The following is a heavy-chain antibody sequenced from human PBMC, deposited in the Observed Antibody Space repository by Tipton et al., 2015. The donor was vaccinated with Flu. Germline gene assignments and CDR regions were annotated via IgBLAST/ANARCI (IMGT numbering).Heavy chain of an antibody. J-gene: IGHJ5*02. D-gene: IGHD6-19*01. Sequence: TLSLTCSVSGASLSSGYSYWSWVRQPAGKGLEWIGRIFTTGSTNYNPSLKSRVTISVDTSKNQFSLKLSSVTAADTAVYYCARSIAVSGKFDPWGQGTLVTVSS. CDR2: IFTTGST. CDR1: GASLSSGYSY. V-gene: IGHV4-61*02. CDR3: ARSIAVSGKFDP.